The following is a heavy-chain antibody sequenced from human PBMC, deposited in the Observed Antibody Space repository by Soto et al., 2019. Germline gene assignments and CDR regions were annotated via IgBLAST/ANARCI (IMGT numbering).Heavy chain of an antibody. D-gene: IGHD3-22*01. J-gene: IGHJ1*01. CDR2: INPSGGST. V-gene: IGHV1-46*01. Sequence: QVQLVQSGAEVKKPGASVKVSCKASGYTFTSYYMHWVRQAPGQGLEWMGIINPSGGSTSYAQKFQGRVTMTRDTSTSTVYMELSSLTSEDTAVYYCARGYYYDSSGYYPEYFQHWGQGTLVTVSS. CDR1: GYTFTSYY. CDR3: ARGYYYDSSGYYPEYFQH.